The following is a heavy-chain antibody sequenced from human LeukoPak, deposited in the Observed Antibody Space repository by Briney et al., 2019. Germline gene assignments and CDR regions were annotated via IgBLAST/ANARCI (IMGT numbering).Heavy chain of an antibody. CDR1: GFTFSNYG. V-gene: IGHV3-30*02. CDR3: AKDWKAVSSGVQPPGITGTSPPPGY. Sequence: TGGSLRLSCVASGFTFSNYGMHWVSQTPGRGLEWVAFISYDGNEEYYADSVRGRLTISRDNSKNTVYLQMNSLRVEDTGVYFWAKDWKAVSSGVQPPGITGTSPPPGYWGQGTLVTVSS. D-gene: IGHD1-20*01. CDR2: ISYDGNEE. J-gene: IGHJ4*02.